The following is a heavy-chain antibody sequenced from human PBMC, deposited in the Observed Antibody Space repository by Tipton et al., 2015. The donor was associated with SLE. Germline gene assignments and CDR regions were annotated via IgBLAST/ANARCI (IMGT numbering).Heavy chain of an antibody. V-gene: IGHV4-39*01. J-gene: IGHJ4*02. CDR1: GDSISSIYY. CDR2: IYYGGNT. Sequence: TLSLTCTVSGDSISSIYYWGWIRQPPGKGLEWIGSIYYGGNTYYNPSLKSRVTISIDTSKSQFSLKLSSVTAADTAVYYCPRGDFWSGYSEYWGQGTLVTVSS. CDR3: PRGDFWSGYSEY. D-gene: IGHD3-3*01.